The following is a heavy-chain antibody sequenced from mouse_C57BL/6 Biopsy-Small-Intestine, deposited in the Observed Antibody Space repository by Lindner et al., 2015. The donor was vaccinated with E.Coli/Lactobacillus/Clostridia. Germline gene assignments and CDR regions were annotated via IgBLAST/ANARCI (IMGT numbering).Heavy chain of an antibody. V-gene: IGHV14-4*01. D-gene: IGHD2-14*01. Sequence: QLQESGAELVWPGASVKLSCTTSGFNIKDAYINWVKQRPAQGLVWIGWIDPENGDTEYASKFQGKATITADTSSDTAFLQLSSLTSEDTAVYYCTKGYRNFDYWGQGATLTVSS. J-gene: IGHJ2*01. CDR2: IDPENGDT. CDR1: GFNIKDAY. CDR3: TKGYRNFDY.